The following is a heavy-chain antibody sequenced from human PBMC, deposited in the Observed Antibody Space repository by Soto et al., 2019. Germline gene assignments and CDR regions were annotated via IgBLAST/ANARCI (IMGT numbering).Heavy chain of an antibody. V-gene: IGHV4-59*01. Sequence: PSETLSRTCAVSGGSISSYYWSWIRQPPGKGLEWIGYIYYSGSTNYNPSLKSRVTISVDTSKNQFSLKLSSVTAADTAVYYCARARSSEWLAYFDYWGQGTLVTVSS. CDR1: GGSISSYY. CDR2: IYYSGST. CDR3: ARARSSEWLAYFDY. D-gene: IGHD6-19*01. J-gene: IGHJ4*02.